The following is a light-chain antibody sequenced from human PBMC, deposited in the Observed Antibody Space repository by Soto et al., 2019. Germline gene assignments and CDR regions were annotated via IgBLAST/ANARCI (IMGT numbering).Light chain of an antibody. J-gene: IGLJ1*01. CDR1: NSDLGSYNY. CDR3: TSYRSDSTYV. CDR2: DVS. Sequence: QSVLIQPASVSGSPGQSITISCTGTNSDLGSYNYVSWYQQHPGKVPKLIIYDVSNRPSGVSNRFSGSKSGNTASLTISGLQAEDEAEYYCTSYRSDSTYVFGTGTKLTVL. V-gene: IGLV2-14*01.